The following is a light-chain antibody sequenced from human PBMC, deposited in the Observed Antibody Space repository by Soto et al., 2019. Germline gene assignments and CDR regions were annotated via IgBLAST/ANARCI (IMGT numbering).Light chain of an antibody. Sequence: EIVVTQFPASLSVSPGEGATLSCGASQTVNSNLAWYQQRPGQAPRLLIYDSSTRATGVPARFSGSGSGTQFTLTISTLQSEDFAVYYCQKYDTWPRTFGQGTKVEVK. V-gene: IGKV3-15*01. CDR2: DSS. J-gene: IGKJ1*01. CDR3: QKYDTWPRT. CDR1: QTVNSN.